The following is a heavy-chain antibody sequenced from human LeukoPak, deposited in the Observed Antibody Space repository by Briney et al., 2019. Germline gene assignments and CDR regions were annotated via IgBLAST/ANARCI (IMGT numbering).Heavy chain of an antibody. CDR2: IDHRGSA. V-gene: IGHV4-34*01. J-gene: IGHJ4*02. CDR3: TSLFSASGTFDS. Sequence: SETLSLTCAVHGASLSDYYWTWIRQSPGKGLECIGAIDHRGSANYNPSLESRVTISLDTSKNQFSLNLASVTAADTAVYYCTSLFSASGTFDSWGQGTLVAVSS. CDR1: GASLSDYY. D-gene: IGHD3-10*01.